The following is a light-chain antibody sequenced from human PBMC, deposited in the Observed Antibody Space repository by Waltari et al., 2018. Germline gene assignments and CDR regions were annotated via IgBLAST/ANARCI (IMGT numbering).Light chain of an antibody. J-gene: IGKJ1*01. CDR1: QSISRN. CDR2: GAS. CDR3: QQYNNWPRG. V-gene: IGKV3-15*01. Sequence: ETVLTQSPAILSVSPGERATLSCRASQSISRNLAWYQQKPGQAPRLLLYGASTRATGIPARFSGSGSETEFTLTISSLQSEDFAVYYCQQYNNWPRGFGQGTKVEIK.